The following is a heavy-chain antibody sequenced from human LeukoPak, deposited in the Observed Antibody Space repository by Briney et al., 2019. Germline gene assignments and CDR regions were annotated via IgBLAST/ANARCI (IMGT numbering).Heavy chain of an antibody. Sequence: SETLSLTCTVSGGSISSSTYYWGWVRQPPGKGLEWIGTIYSGGSTYYNPSLTSRVTISGDTSKNQFLLRLSSVTAADTAVYHCARGLGGGDHVDFWGQGILVTVSS. D-gene: IGHD4-17*01. CDR2: IYSGGST. CDR1: GGSISSSTYY. V-gene: IGHV4-39*01. CDR3: ARGLGGGDHVDF. J-gene: IGHJ4*02.